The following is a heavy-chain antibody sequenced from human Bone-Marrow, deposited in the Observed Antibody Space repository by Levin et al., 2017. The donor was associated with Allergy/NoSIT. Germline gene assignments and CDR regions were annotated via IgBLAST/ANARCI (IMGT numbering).Heavy chain of an antibody. CDR3: AGPSGDYRDSVDV. CDR2: IWYHGSNE. D-gene: IGHD1-26*01. J-gene: IGHJ3*01. V-gene: IGHV3-33*01. Sequence: GESLKISCVASGFSFSYYGMHWVRQGPGKGLEWVAGIWYHGSNEEYADSVKGRFSISRDNSKNTLYLQMNSLRVEDTAVYYCAGPSGDYRDSVDVWGPGMLVIVSS. CDR1: GFSFSYYG.